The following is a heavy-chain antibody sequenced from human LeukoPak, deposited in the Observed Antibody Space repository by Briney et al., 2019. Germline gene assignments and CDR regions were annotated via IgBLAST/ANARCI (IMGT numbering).Heavy chain of an antibody. J-gene: IGHJ5*02. Sequence: GGSLRLSCAASGFTFSSYWMHWVRQAPGKGLVWVSRFKSDGSSTSYADSVKGRSTISRDNAKNTLYLQMNSLRAEDTAVYYCARSDWFDPWGQGTLVTVSS. CDR2: FKSDGSST. CDR1: GFTFSSYW. V-gene: IGHV3-74*01. CDR3: ARSDWFDP.